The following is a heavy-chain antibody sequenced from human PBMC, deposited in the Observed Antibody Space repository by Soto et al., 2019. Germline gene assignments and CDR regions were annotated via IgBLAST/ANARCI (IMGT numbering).Heavy chain of an antibody. V-gene: IGHV4-59*01. CDR3: ARSVTVRGAHVDY. J-gene: IGHJ4*02. Sequence: SETLSLTCSVSGGSISGSYWSWIRQSPGKGLEWLGYVYYTGSTNYSPSLRSRVSISVDTSKNEFSLRLSSVTAADTAVYFCARSVTVRGAHVDYWGRG. D-gene: IGHD2-15*01. CDR1: GGSISGSY. CDR2: VYYTGST.